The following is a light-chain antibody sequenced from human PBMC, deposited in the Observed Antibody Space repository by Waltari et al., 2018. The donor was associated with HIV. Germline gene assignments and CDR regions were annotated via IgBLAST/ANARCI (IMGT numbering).Light chain of an antibody. CDR1: SSNIGDNA. V-gene: IGLV1-44*01. Sequence: QSVLTQPPSVSGTPGQRVTISCSGGSSNIGDNAVSWYQQFPGTAPKLLIYSNNQRPAGVPDRFAGSKAGTSPSLAISGLQSEDGADYYCATLDDSLNGPVFGGGTKVTVL. CDR3: ATLDDSLNGPV. CDR2: SNN. J-gene: IGLJ2*01.